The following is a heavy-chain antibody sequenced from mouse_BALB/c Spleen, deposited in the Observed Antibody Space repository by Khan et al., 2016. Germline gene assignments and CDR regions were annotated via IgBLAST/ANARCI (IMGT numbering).Heavy chain of an antibody. CDR2: INPDSSTI. D-gene: IGHD1-1*01. J-gene: IGHJ2*01. CDR1: GFDFSSYW. Sequence: EVKLLESGGGLVQPGGSLKLSCAASGFDFSSYWMSWVRQAPGKGLEWIGEINPDSSTINYTPSLKDKFIISRDNSTNTPYLQMSKVRSEDTALYYCARLYSDGSSDYWGQGTTLTVSS. V-gene: IGHV4-1*02. CDR3: ARLYSDGSSDY.